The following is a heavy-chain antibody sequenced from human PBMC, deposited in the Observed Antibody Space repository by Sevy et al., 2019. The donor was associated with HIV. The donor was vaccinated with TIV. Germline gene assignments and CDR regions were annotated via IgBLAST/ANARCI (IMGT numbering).Heavy chain of an antibody. Sequence: GGSLRLSCAASGFTFSSYSMNWVRQAPGKGLEWVSYISSSSSAIYYADSVKGRFTISRDNAKNSLYLQMNSLRAEDTAVYYCARGGKGYCSSTSCYPTHNYSYGMDVWGQGTTVTVSS. CDR3: ARGGKGYCSSTSCYPTHNYSYGMDV. V-gene: IGHV3-48*01. CDR2: ISSSSSAI. J-gene: IGHJ6*02. CDR1: GFTFSSYS. D-gene: IGHD2-2*01.